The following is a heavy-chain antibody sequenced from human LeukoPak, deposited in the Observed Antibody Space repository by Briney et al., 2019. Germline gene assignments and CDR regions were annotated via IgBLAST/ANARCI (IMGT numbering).Heavy chain of an antibody. J-gene: IGHJ4*02. CDR3: ARTSDYYDSSGPHKVLDY. CDR2: INHSGST. V-gene: IGHV4-34*01. CDR1: GGSFSGYY. D-gene: IGHD3-22*01. Sequence: PSETLSLTCAVYGGSFSGYYWSWIRQPPGKGLEWIGEINHSGSTNYNPSLKSRVTISVDTSKNQFSLKLSSVTAADTAVYYCARTSDYYDSSGPHKVLDYWGQGTLVTVSS.